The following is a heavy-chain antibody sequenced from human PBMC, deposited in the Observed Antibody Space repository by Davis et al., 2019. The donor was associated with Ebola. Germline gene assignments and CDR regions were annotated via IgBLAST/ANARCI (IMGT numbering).Heavy chain of an antibody. J-gene: IGHJ4*02. CDR1: GFTFSGSA. D-gene: IGHD6-13*01. Sequence: GGSLRLSCAASGFTFSGSAMHWVRQASGKGLEWVGRIRSKANNYATAYAASVKVRFTISRDDSKNTAYLQMNSLKTEDTAVYYCTSDDTSIAAAGADYWGQGTLVTVSS. CDR2: IRSKANNYAT. CDR3: TSDDTSIAAAGADY. V-gene: IGHV3-73*01.